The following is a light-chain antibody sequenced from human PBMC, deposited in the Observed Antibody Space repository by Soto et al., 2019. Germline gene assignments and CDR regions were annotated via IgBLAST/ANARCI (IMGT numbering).Light chain of an antibody. Sequence: QSALTQPASVSGSPGQSSTISCTGTSSDVGSYNLVSWYQQHPGKAPKLMIYEVSRRPSGVSNRFSGSKSGNTASLTISGLQAEDEADDYCCSYAGSSTLVFGGGTKLTVL. J-gene: IGLJ2*01. CDR2: EVS. CDR1: SSDVGSYNL. CDR3: CSYAGSSTLV. V-gene: IGLV2-23*02.